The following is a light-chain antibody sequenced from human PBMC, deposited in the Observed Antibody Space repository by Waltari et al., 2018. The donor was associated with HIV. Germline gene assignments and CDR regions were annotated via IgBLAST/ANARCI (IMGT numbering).Light chain of an antibody. CDR3: ASWDDGLSGHV. CDR1: PSHIGRNY. Sequence: QSVLTQPLSASETPGRSLNISCSGDPSHIGRNYVFWYQQVAGLAPRLLIYRTNQRPSGVSDRFSGSRSGTSASLVISGLRAEDEAQYYCASWDDGLSGHVFGGGT. J-gene: IGLJ1*01. V-gene: IGLV1-47*01. CDR2: RTN.